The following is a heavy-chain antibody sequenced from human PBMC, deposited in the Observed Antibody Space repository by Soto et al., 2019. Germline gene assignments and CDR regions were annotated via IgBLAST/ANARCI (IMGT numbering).Heavy chain of an antibody. CDR1: GFTFSSYA. CDR2: TSYDGSNE. V-gene: IGHV3-30*18. D-gene: IGHD6-19*01. J-gene: IGHJ5*02. Sequence: PGGSLRLSCAASGFTFSSYAMSWVRQAPGKGLEWVAGTSYDGSNEYYADSVKGRFTISRDNSKNTLYLQMNSLRPEDTAVYFCAKDPQWLAPGGWFDPWGQGTLVTVSS. CDR3: AKDPQWLAPGGWFDP.